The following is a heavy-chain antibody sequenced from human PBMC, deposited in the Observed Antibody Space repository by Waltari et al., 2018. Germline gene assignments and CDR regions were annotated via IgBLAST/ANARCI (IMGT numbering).Heavy chain of an antibody. CDR2: INRNNGAT. CDR3: ARGGGYTISEPGDF. J-gene: IGHJ4*02. Sequence: QVQLVQSGAEVKKPWASVKVSCQASGYPLPAFYMHWVRQDPGKGLEWVGWINRNNGATGYAQKFKGRVTMTRDTSTRAAYMELKSLRYDDTAVYFCARGGGYTISEPGDFWGQGTLVTVSS. V-gene: IGHV1-2*02. D-gene: IGHD2-15*01. CDR1: GYPLPAFY.